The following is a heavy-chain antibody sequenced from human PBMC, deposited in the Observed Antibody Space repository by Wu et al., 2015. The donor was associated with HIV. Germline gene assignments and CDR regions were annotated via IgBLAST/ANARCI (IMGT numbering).Heavy chain of an antibody. CDR1: GYTFTSYD. Sequence: QVQLVQSGAEVKKPGASVKVSCKASGYTFTSYDINWVRQATGQGLEWMGWMNPNSGNTGYAQKFQGRVTITRNTSISTAYMELSSLRSEDTAVYYCARRLGLSSSPYWYFDLWGRGTLVTVSS. J-gene: IGHJ2*01. CDR3: ARRLGLSSSPYWYFDL. D-gene: IGHD6-6*01. V-gene: IGHV1-8*03. CDR2: MNPNSGNT.